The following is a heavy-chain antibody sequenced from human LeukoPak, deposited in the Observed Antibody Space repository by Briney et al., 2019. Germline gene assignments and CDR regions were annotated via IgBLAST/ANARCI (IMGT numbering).Heavy chain of an antibody. CDR1: GYTFTSYH. D-gene: IGHD2-15*01. CDR2: MNAESGHT. V-gene: IGHV1-8*01. CDR3: AKISCSGGSCYSNTYYHYYGMDV. J-gene: IGHJ6*02. Sequence: ASVKVSCKASGYTFTSYHIDWVRQAPGQGPEWMGWMNAESGHTGYAQNLEGRVSMTRDTSTNTAYMELRSLRSEDTAVYYCAKISCSGGSCYSNTYYHYYGMDVWGQGTTVTVSS.